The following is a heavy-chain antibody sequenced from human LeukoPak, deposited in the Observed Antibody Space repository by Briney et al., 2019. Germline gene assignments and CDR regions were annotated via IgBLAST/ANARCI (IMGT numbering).Heavy chain of an antibody. D-gene: IGHD3-22*01. Sequence: SQTLSLTCTVSGGSISSGSYYWSWIRQPAGKGLEWIGRIYTSGSTNYNPSLKSRVTIPVDTSKNQFSLKLSSVTAADTAVYYCARSGENYYDSSGYYLAEYFQHWGQGTLVTVSS. V-gene: IGHV4-61*02. CDR2: IYTSGST. CDR3: ARSGENYYDSSGYYLAEYFQH. CDR1: GGSISSGSYY. J-gene: IGHJ1*01.